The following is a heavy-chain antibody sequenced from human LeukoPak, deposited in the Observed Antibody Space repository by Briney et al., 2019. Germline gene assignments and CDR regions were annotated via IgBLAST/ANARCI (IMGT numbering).Heavy chain of an antibody. CDR1: GFTFSSYG. CDR2: ISYDGSNK. V-gene: IGHV3-30*19. D-gene: IGHD3-22*01. J-gene: IGHJ6*03. CDR3: ARDATMIVPPSLSYYYYYYMDV. Sequence: GGSLXLSCAASGFTFSSYGMHWVRQAPGKGLEWVAVISYDGSNKYYADSVKGRFTISRDNSKNTLYPQMNSLRAEDTAVYYCARDATMIVPPSLSYYYYYYMDVWGKGTTVTVSS.